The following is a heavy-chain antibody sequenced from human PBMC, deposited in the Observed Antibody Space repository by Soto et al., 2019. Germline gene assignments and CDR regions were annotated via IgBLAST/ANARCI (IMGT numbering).Heavy chain of an antibody. V-gene: IGHV3-30*03. CDR3: ARDPDEDQLNPGGSFVN. CDR1: GFTFSNYG. CDR2: ISHTTNHE. Sequence: QVQLVESGGGVVQPGKSLRLSCAASGFTFSNYGIHWVRQAPGKGLEWVAYISHTTNHEYYADSVKGRFTISRDNSENTLYLQMNSLRIDDTAVYYCARDPDEDQLNPGGSFVNWGQGTLVTVSS. D-gene: IGHD2-2*01. J-gene: IGHJ4*02.